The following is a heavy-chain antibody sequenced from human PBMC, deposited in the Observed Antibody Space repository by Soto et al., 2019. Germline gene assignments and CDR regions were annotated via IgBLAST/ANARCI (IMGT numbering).Heavy chain of an antibody. CDR3: ARASGHIYATLHGPFDH. CDR1: GFTFNRHP. CDR2: ISHDGNNK. V-gene: IGHV3-30-3*01. D-gene: IGHD2-8*01. Sequence: QVQLVESGGGVVQPGRSLRLSCAASGFTFNRHPLHWVRQAPGKGLEWVAGISHDGNNKYYADSVKGRFTISRDNSMNMLYLQMHGLRTEDTAIFYCARASGHIYATLHGPFDHWGQGALVTVSS. J-gene: IGHJ4*02.